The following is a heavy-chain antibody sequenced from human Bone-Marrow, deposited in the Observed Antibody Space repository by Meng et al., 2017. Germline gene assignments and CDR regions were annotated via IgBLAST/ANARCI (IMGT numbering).Heavy chain of an antibody. CDR2: IYHSGST. CDR3: ASGGGFFDY. V-gene: IGHV4-4*02. Sequence: QVQLQQWGAGLLKPSGTLSLTCAVSGGSISSSTWWSWVRQPPGKGLEWIGDIYHSGSTNYKPSLKSRVTISLDKSNNQFSLKLSSVTAADTAVYYCASGGGFFDYWGQGALVTVSS. D-gene: IGHD5-24*01. J-gene: IGHJ4*02. CDR1: GGSISSSTW.